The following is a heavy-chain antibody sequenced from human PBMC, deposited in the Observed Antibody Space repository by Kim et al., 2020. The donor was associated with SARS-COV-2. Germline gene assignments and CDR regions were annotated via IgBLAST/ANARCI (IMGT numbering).Heavy chain of an antibody. CDR2: INHSGST. J-gene: IGHJ4*02. V-gene: IGHV4-34*01. D-gene: IGHD6-13*01. Sequence: SETLSLTCAVYGGSFSGYYWSWIRQPPGKGLEWIGEINHSGSTNYNPSLKSRVTISVDTSKNQFSLKLSSVTAADTAVYYWARGLGSSWFGASGYWGQGTLVTVSS. CDR3: ARGLGSSWFGASGY. CDR1: GGSFSGYY.